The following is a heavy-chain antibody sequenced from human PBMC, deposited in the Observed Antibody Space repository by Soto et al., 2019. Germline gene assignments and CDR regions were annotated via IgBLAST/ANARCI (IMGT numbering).Heavy chain of an antibody. Sequence: SETLSLTCTVSGGSISSYYWSWIRQPPGKGLEWIGYIYYSGSTNYNPSLKSRVTISVDTSKNQFSLKLSSVTAADTAVYYCARYSVAGSFDYWGQRTLVTVSS. V-gene: IGHV4-59*01. J-gene: IGHJ4*02. CDR3: ARYSVAGSFDY. CDR2: IYYSGST. D-gene: IGHD6-19*01. CDR1: GGSISSYY.